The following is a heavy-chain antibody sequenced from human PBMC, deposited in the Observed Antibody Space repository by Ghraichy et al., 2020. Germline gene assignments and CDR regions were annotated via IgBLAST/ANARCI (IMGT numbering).Heavy chain of an antibody. V-gene: IGHV3-7*01. D-gene: IGHD6-13*01. CDR3: AREKQPGGAAAGTGY. Sequence: GESLNISCEASGFPFSTYWMNWVRQAPGKGLEWVANIKQDAGEKYYVDSVNGRFTISRDNAKNSLYLQMNSLRAEDTAVYYCAREKQPGGAAAGTGYWGQGTLVTGSS. J-gene: IGHJ4*02. CDR1: GFPFSTYW. CDR2: IKQDAGEK.